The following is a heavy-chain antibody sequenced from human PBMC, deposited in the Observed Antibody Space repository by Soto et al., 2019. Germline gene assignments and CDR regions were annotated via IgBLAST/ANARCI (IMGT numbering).Heavy chain of an antibody. CDR3: AKATATGGGAFEI. D-gene: IGHD2-8*02. Sequence: PGGSLRLSCAVSGFICSSYDMSWVRQAPGKGLEWVSTILVGGSTHYEDSVKGRFTISRDTSKNTVYLQMNSLTAGDTAVYYCAKATATGGGAFEICGQGTIVTVSS. CDR2: ILVGGST. V-gene: IGHV3-23*01. CDR1: GFICSSYD. J-gene: IGHJ3*02.